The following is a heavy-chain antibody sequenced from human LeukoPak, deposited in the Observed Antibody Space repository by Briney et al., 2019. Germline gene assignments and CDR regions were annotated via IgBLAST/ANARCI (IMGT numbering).Heavy chain of an antibody. CDR2: ISYDGSNK. J-gene: IGHJ4*02. CDR1: GFTFSSYA. D-gene: IGHD6-13*01. Sequence: GGSLRLSCAASGFTFSSYAMHWVRQAPGKGLEGVAVISYDGSNKYYADSVKGRFTISRDNSKNTLYLQMNSLRAEDTAVYYCARDRQAAGIFDDYWGQGTLVTVSS. V-gene: IGHV3-30*04. CDR3: ARDRQAAGIFDDY.